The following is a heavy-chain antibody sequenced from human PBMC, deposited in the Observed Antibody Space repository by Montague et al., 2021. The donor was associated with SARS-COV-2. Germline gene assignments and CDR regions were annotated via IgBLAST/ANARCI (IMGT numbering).Heavy chain of an antibody. J-gene: IGHJ4*02. Sequence: CAISGDSVSSSTVAWNWLRQSPSRGLGWLGRTYFRSSFYNDYALSVKSRLNIQPDSAKNQFSLQLTSVTPEDTAICYCARQDTSGWLTFDSWGQGTLVTVSS. CDR1: GDSVSSSTVA. D-gene: IGHD6-19*01. CDR2: TYFRSSFYN. CDR3: ARQDTSGWLTFDS. V-gene: IGHV6-1*01.